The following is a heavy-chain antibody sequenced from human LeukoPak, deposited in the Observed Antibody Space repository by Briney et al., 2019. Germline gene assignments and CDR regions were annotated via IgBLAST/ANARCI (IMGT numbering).Heavy chain of an antibody. V-gene: IGHV3-23*01. CDR1: GFAFSSYA. CDR3: AKTNWDYYFDY. J-gene: IGHJ4*02. CDR2: ISGSGGST. D-gene: IGHD7-27*01. Sequence: GGSLRLSSAASGFAFSSYAMSWVRQAPGKGLEWVSAISGSGGSTYYADSVKGRFTISRDNSKNTLYLQMNSLRAEDTAVYYCAKTNWDYYFDYWGQGTLVTVSS.